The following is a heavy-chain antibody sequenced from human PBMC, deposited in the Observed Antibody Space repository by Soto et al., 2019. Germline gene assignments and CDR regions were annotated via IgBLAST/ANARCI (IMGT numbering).Heavy chain of an antibody. CDR2: IYHSGST. CDR3: ARASDPYYYDSSGYYFDY. D-gene: IGHD3-22*01. Sequence: PSETLSLTCAVSGGSISSGGYSWSWIRQPPGKGLEWIGYIYHSGSTYYNPSLKSRVTISVDRSKNQFSLKLSSVTAADAAVYYCARASDPYYYDSSGYYFDYWGQGTLVTVSS. J-gene: IGHJ4*02. V-gene: IGHV4-30-2*01. CDR1: GGSISSGGYS.